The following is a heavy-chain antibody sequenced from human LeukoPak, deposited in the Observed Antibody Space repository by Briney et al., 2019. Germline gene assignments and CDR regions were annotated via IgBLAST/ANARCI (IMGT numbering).Heavy chain of an antibody. CDR1: GFTFSSYG. J-gene: IGHJ4*02. CDR3: AKKGQGENYGKPD. V-gene: IGHV3-30*18. CDR2: ISYDGSNK. D-gene: IGHD4-17*01. Sequence: GGSLRLSCAASGFTFSSYGMHWVRQAPGKGLEWVAVISYDGSNKYYADSVKGRFTISRDNSKNTLYLQMNNLSADDTAVYYCAKKGQGENYGKPDWGQGTLVTVSS.